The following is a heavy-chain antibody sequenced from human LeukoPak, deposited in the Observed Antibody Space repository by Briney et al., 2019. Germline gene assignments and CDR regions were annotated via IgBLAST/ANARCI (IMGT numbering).Heavy chain of an antibody. V-gene: IGHV3-30*18. CDR3: AKGGIYVWGSYRYTEYYFDY. CDR2: ISYDGSNK. D-gene: IGHD3-16*02. J-gene: IGHJ4*02. CDR1: GFTFSSYG. Sequence: PGGSLRLSCAASGFTFSSYGMHWVRQAPGKGLEWVAVISYDGSNKYYADSVKGRFTISRDNSKNTLYLQMNSLRAEDTAVYYCAKGGIYVWGSYRYTEYYFDYWGQGTLVTVSS.